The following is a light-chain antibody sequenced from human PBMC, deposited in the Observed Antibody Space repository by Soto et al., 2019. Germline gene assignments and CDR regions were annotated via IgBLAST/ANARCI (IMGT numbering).Light chain of an antibody. CDR1: QSVSSNY. J-gene: IGKJ1*01. V-gene: IGKV3-20*01. CDR2: VAS. CDR3: QQYDSYPWT. Sequence: EIELTQSPGTLSLSPGERATLSCRASQSVSSNYFAWYQQKPDQAPRLLIYVASSRDTGISAKFSGSGSGTDFTLTISRLEPDDFAVYYCQQYDSYPWTFGQGTKVEIK.